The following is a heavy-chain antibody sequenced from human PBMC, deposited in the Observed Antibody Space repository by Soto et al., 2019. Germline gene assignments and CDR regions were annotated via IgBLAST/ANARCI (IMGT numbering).Heavy chain of an antibody. V-gene: IGHV3-15*05. Sequence: EVQLVASGGDLVKPGGSLRLACAGSGFSFRNAWMSWVRQAPGKGPEWSGRIKSESVGGTTDYAAPVKGRFTVSRDDSKNTVYLHMSSLKIEDTAVYYCLGDWLHPWGQGTLVTVSS. CDR3: LGDWLHP. D-gene: IGHD7-27*01. CDR1: GFSFRNAW. J-gene: IGHJ5*02. CDR2: IKSESVGGTT.